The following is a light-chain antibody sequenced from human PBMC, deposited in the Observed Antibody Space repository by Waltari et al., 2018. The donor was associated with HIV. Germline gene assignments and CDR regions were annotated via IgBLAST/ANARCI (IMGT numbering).Light chain of an antibody. Sequence: QSALTQPRSVSGSPEQSVTISCTGTSSDVGAYNYVSWYQQHPGKAPKLMIYDVSKRPSGVPDGFSGSKSGNTASLTISGLQAEDEADYYCCSYAGSYTLRVFGGGTKLTVL. CDR3: CSYAGSYTLRV. J-gene: IGLJ2*01. V-gene: IGLV2-11*01. CDR1: SSDVGAYNY. CDR2: DVS.